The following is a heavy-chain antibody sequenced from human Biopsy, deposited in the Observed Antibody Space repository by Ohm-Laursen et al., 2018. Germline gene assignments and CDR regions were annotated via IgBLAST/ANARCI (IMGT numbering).Heavy chain of an antibody. Sequence: SLRLSCTASGFTFNNYGMQWVRQAPGKGLEWVAFIFYDGSNTYYADSVKGRFTISRDNSRDTLHLQMSSLRAEDTAVYYCAKDRYNYTPIGGFSMDVWGQGTTVTVSS. CDR3: AKDRYNYTPIGGFSMDV. CDR1: GFTFNNYG. D-gene: IGHD5-18*01. J-gene: IGHJ6*02. CDR2: IFYDGSNT. V-gene: IGHV3-30*18.